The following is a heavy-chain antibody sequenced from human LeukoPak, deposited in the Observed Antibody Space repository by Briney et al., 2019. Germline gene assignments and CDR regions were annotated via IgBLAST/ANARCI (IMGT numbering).Heavy chain of an antibody. V-gene: IGHV4-59*12. CDR3: ARGFGLGPTSDY. Sequence: PSETLSLTCTVSGGSISSYYWSWIRQPPGKGLEWIGYIYYSGSTNYNPSLKSRVTISVDTSKNQFSLKLSSVTAADTAVYYCARGFGLGPTSDYWGQGTLVTVSS. J-gene: IGHJ4*02. D-gene: IGHD2-2*01. CDR1: GGSISSYY. CDR2: IYYSGST.